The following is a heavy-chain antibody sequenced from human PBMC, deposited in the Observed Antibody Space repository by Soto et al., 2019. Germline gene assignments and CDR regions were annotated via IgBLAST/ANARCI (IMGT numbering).Heavy chain of an antibody. J-gene: IGHJ6*02. Sequence: EVQLVESGGGLVKPGGSLRLSCAASGFTFSSYSMNWVRQAPGKGLEWVSSISSSSSYIYYADSVKGRFTISRDNAKNSLYLQMNSLRAEDTAVYYCARDSYDFWSGRAYYYYGMDVWGQGTTVTVSS. CDR3: ARDSYDFWSGRAYYYYGMDV. D-gene: IGHD3-3*01. CDR1: GFTFSSYS. V-gene: IGHV3-21*01. CDR2: ISSSSSYI.